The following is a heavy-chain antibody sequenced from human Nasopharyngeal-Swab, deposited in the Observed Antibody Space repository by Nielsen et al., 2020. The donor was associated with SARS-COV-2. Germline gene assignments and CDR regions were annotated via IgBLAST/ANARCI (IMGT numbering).Heavy chain of an antibody. D-gene: IGHD5-24*01. Sequence: GGSLRLSCAASGFTFSSYSMSWLRQAPGKGLEWVSTITGNGDTTYYADSVKGRFTISRDNAKNSLYLEMNSLRVEDTAVYYCAREDGVNTNDYWGQGTLVTVSS. CDR2: ITGNGDTT. CDR1: GFTFSSYS. V-gene: IGHV3-23*01. J-gene: IGHJ4*02. CDR3: AREDGVNTNDY.